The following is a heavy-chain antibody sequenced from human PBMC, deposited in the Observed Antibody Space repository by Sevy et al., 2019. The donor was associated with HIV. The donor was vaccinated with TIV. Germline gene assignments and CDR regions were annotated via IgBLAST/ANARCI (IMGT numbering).Heavy chain of an antibody. Sequence: SVKVSCKASGGTFSSYAISWVRQAPGQGLEWMGGIIPIFGTANYAQKFQGTVTITADESTSTAYMELSSLRSEDTAVYYCARDHDRGITMVQGVITNPYYYYGMDVWGQGTTVTVSS. V-gene: IGHV1-69*13. CDR3: ARDHDRGITMVQGVITNPYYYYGMDV. D-gene: IGHD3-10*01. CDR1: GGTFSSYA. CDR2: IIPIFGTA. J-gene: IGHJ6*02.